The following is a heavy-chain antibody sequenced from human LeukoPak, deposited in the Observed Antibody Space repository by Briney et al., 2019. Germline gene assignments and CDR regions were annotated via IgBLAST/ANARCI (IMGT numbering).Heavy chain of an antibody. CDR2: IYYSGST. CDR3: ARSGYSSGWYWFDP. Sequence: PSETLSLTCTVSGVSISSSSYYWGWIRQPPGKGLEWIGSIYYSGSTYYNPSLKSRVTISVDTSKNQFSLKLSSVTAADTAVYYCARSGYSSGWYWFDPWGQGTLATVSS. J-gene: IGHJ5*02. D-gene: IGHD6-19*01. CDR1: GVSISSSSYY. V-gene: IGHV4-39*01.